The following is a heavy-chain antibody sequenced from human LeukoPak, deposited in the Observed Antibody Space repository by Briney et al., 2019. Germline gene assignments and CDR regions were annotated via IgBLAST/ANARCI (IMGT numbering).Heavy chain of an antibody. CDR2: ISSSSSYI. J-gene: IGHJ5*02. D-gene: IGHD2-2*01. CDR3: ARDPDIVVVPAAIGGNWFDT. CDR1: GFTFSSYS. V-gene: IGHV3-21*01. Sequence: GGSLRLSCAVSGFTFSSYSMNWVRQAPGKGLEWVSSISSSSSYIYYADSVKGRFTISRDNAKNSLYLQMNSLRAEDTAVYYCARDPDIVVVPAAIGGNWFDTWGQGTLVTVSS.